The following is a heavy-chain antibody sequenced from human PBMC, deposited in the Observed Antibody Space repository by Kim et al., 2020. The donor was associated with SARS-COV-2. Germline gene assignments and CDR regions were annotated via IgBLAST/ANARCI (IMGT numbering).Heavy chain of an antibody. J-gene: IGHJ1*01. Sequence: ASVKVSCKASGYTFTSYYMHWVRQAPGQGLEWMGIINPSGGSTSYAQKFQGRVTMTRDTSTSTVYMELSSLRSEDTAVYYCARDLGCSGGSCYHEYFQHWGQGTLVTVSS. CDR1: GYTFTSYY. D-gene: IGHD2-15*01. V-gene: IGHV1-46*01. CDR2: INPSGGST. CDR3: ARDLGCSGGSCYHEYFQH.